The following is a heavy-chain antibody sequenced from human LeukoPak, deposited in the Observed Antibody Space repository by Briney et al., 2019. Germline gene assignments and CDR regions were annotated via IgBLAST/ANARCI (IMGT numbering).Heavy chain of an antibody. CDR3: ARGAILTDYSPVDY. V-gene: IGHV4-34*01. CDR2: ISHSGST. Sequence: SETLSLTCAVYGGSFSGYYWSWIRQPPGKGLEWIGEISHSGSTNYNPSLKSRVTISVDTSKNQFSLKLSSVTAADTAVYYCARGAILTDYSPVDYWGQGTLVTVSS. CDR1: GGSFSGYY. J-gene: IGHJ4*02. D-gene: IGHD3-9*01.